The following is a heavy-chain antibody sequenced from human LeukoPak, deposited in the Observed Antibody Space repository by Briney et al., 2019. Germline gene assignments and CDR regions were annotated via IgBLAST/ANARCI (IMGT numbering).Heavy chain of an antibody. V-gene: IGHV3-43D*03. J-gene: IGHJ4*02. CDR1: GFTFDDYA. CDR2: ISWDGGST. D-gene: IGHD1-26*01. Sequence: GGSLRLSCAASGFTFDDYAMHWVRQAPGKGLEWVSLISWDGGSTYYADSVKGRFTISRDNSKNSLYLQMNSLRAEDTALYYCAKDFSGSALAGGFDYWGQGTLVTVSS. CDR3: AKDFSGSALAGGFDY.